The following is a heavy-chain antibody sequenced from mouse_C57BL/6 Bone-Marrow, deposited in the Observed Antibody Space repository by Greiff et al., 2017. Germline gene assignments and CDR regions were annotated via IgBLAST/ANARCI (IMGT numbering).Heavy chain of an antibody. Sequence: QVQLQQSGAELVKPGASVKISCKASGYAFSSYWMNWVKQRPGKGLEWIGQIYPGDGDTNYNGKFKGKATLTADKSSSTAYMQLSSLTSEDSAVYFCARASYYYGSSYVAYWGQGTLVLSLQ. J-gene: IGHJ3*01. V-gene: IGHV1-80*01. D-gene: IGHD1-1*01. CDR3: ARASYYYGSSYVAY. CDR1: GYAFSSYW. CDR2: IYPGDGDT.